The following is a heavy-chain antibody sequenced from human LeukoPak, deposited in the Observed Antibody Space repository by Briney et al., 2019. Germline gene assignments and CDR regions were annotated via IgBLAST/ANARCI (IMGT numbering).Heavy chain of an antibody. Sequence: PSETLTLTCTVSGGSISNYYGNWLRQPPAKGLEWVGNIYYSGSTNYNPSLKSRVTISVDTSKNQFSLTLSSLTAADTAVYYGARRGANSGSYSHFDLWGRGTLVTVSS. J-gene: IGHJ2*01. D-gene: IGHD1-26*01. CDR1: GGSISNYY. V-gene: IGHV4-59*01. CDR2: IYYSGST. CDR3: ARRGANSGSYSHFDL.